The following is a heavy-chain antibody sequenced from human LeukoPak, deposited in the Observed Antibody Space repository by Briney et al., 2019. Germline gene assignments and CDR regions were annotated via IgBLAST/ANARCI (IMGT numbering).Heavy chain of an antibody. CDR1: GGTFSSYA. CDR3: ARAINYYDSSGYWDYFDY. V-gene: IGHV1-69*04. J-gene: IGHJ4*02. Sequence: SVKVSCKASGGTFSSYAISWVRQAPGQGLEWMGRIIPILGIANYAQKFQGRVTITADKSTSTAYMELSSLRSEDTAVYYCARAINYYDSSGYWDYFDYWGQGTLATVSS. CDR2: IIPILGIA. D-gene: IGHD3-22*01.